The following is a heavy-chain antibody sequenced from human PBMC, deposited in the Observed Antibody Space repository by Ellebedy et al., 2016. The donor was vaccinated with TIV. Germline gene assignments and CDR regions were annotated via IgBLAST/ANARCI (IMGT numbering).Heavy chain of an antibody. D-gene: IGHD4-17*01. Sequence: GESLKISCAASGFNFRSYWMTLVRQDPGKGLEWVAKIRQEGDEIYYVESVKGRFTISRDNAKNSLFLQMNSLRVEDTAVYYCARRASYGDYAVQVNPWFDPWGQGTLVTVSS. J-gene: IGHJ5*02. CDR3: ARRASYGDYAVQVNPWFDP. V-gene: IGHV3-7*01. CDR2: IRQEGDEI. CDR1: GFNFRSYW.